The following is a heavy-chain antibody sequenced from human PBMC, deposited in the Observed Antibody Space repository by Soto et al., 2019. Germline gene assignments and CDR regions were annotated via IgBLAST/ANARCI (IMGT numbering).Heavy chain of an antibody. CDR3: ARVPNYYDSSGHYYVRWFDP. V-gene: IGHV4-61*03. D-gene: IGHD3-22*01. J-gene: IGHJ5*02. Sequence: SETLSLTCIISGGSVSSASYYWSWIRQPPMKGLEWIGYIFNTGSTKYNPSLKSRVAISVDTSKNRFSLKLSSVTAADTAVYFCARVPNYYDSSGHYYVRWFDPWGQGTLVTVSS. CDR1: GGSVSSASYY. CDR2: IFNTGST.